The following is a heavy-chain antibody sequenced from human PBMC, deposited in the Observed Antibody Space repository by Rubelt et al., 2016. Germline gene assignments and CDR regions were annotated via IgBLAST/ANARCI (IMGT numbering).Heavy chain of an antibody. Sequence: QVQLVQSGAEVKKPGASVKVSCKASGYTFTSYAMHWVRQAPGQRLEWMGWINAGKGNTKYSQKFQGRVTITRDTSASTAYMELSSLRSEDTAVYYCAIRQPDYGDLDFDYWGQGTLVTVSS. CDR3: AIRQPDYGDLDFDY. CDR2: INAGKGNT. D-gene: IGHD4-17*01. V-gene: IGHV1-3*01. CDR1: GYTFTSYA. J-gene: IGHJ4*02.